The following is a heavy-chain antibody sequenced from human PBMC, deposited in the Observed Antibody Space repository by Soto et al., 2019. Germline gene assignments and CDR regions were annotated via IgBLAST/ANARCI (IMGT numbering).Heavy chain of an antibody. D-gene: IGHD3-10*01. J-gene: IGHJ4*02. V-gene: IGHV4-59*01. Sequence: SETLSLTCTVSGGSISSYYWSWIRQPPGKGLEWIGYIYYSGSTNYNPSLKSRVTISVDTSKNQFSLKLSSVTAADTAVYYCARVPDDLSGVGFDYWGQGTLVTVSS. CDR2: IYYSGST. CDR3: ARVPDDLSGVGFDY. CDR1: GGSISSYY.